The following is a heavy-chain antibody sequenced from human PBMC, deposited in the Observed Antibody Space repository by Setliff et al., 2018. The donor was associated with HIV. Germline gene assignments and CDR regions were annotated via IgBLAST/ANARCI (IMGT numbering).Heavy chain of an antibody. Sequence: PSETLSLTCAVSGYSISSGYYWGWIRQPPGKGLEWIGSIYHSGSTYYNPPLKSRVTISVDTSKNQFSLKLSSVTAADAAVYYCASRVYYYDSSGYLREEGFDPWGQGTLVTVSS. CDR1: GYSISSGYY. CDR2: IYHSGST. J-gene: IGHJ5*02. D-gene: IGHD3-22*01. V-gene: IGHV4-38-2*01. CDR3: ASRVYYYDSSGYLREEGFDP.